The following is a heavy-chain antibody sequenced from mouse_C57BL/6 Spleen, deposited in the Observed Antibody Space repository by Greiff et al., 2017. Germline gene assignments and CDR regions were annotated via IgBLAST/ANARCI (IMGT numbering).Heavy chain of an antibody. D-gene: IGHD1-1*01. V-gene: IGHV1-15*01. CDR1: GYTFTDYE. J-gene: IGHJ1*03. CDR3: TRHGSRRYFGV. Sequence: VQLQQSGAELVRPGASVTLSCKASGYTFTDYEMHWVKQTPVHGLEWIGAIDPETGGTAYNQKFKGKAILTADKSSSTAYMELRSLTSEDSAVYYCTRHGSRRYFGVWGTGTTVTVSS. CDR2: IDPETGGT.